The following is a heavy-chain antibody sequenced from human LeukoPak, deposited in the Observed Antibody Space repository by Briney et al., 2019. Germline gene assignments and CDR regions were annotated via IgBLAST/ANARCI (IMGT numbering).Heavy chain of an antibody. CDR2: IYISGST. CDR1: GGTISSYY. D-gene: IGHD6-19*01. V-gene: IGHV4-4*07. Sequence: SETLSLTCTVSGGTISSYYWSWIRQPAGKGLEWIGRIYISGSTNYNPSLKSRVTMSVDTSKNQFSLELSSVTAADTAVYYCARTWQWLPFDYWGQGTLVTVSS. J-gene: IGHJ4*02. CDR3: ARTWQWLPFDY.